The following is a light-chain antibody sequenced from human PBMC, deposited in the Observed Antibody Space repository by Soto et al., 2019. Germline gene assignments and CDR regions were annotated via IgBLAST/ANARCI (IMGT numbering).Light chain of an antibody. CDR1: QSVSSSY. CDR3: QQYGSP. CDR2: GAS. V-gene: IGKV3-20*01. Sequence: EIVLTQSPGTLSLSPGERATLSCRASQSVSSSYLAWYQQKPGQAPRLLIYGASSRATGIPDRFSGSGSGTDFTLTISRREPEDFAVYYCQQYGSPFGQGTKVEIK. J-gene: IGKJ1*01.